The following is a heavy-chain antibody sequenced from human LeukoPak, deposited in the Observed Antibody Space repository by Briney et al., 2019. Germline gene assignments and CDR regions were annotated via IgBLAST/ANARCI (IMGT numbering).Heavy chain of an antibody. CDR3: ARGRNYFPIDY. Sequence: GGSLRLSCAASGFTFSLYSMNWVRQAPGKGLEWVSYITSGSSTIYYADSVKGRFTISRDNAKNSLFLQMNSLRAEDTAVYYCARGRNYFPIDYWGQGTLVTVSS. CDR1: GFTFSLYS. CDR2: ITSGSSTI. D-gene: IGHD2/OR15-2a*01. J-gene: IGHJ4*02. V-gene: IGHV3-48*01.